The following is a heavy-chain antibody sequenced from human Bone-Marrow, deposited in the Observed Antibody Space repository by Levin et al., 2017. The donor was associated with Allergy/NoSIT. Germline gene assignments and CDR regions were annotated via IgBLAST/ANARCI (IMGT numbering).Heavy chain of an antibody. V-gene: IGHV5-51*01. CDR2: IYPGDSDT. CDR1: GYSFTTAW. D-gene: IGHD1-1*01. CDR3: ARQSTGTSGWPY. Sequence: AASVKVSCQTSGYSFTTAWIGWVRQMPGHGLEWVGLIYPGDSDTRYTPSFRGQVTISVDTSANIAYLQWSSLKASDTGIYFCARQSTGTSGWPYWGQGTLVTVSS. J-gene: IGHJ4*02.